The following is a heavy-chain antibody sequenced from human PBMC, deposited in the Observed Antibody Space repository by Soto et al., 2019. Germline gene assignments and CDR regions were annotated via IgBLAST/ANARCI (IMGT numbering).Heavy chain of an antibody. Sequence: GSGPTLVNPTQTLTLTCTFSGFSLSTSGVGVGWIRQPPGKALEWLALIYWNDDKRYSPSLKSRLTITKDTSKNQVVLTMTNMDPVDTATHDCAHSRSWHDAFDIWGQGTMVTFSS. J-gene: IGHJ3*02. CDR3: AHSRSWHDAFDI. CDR1: GFSLSTSGVG. D-gene: IGHD6-13*01. CDR2: IYWNDDK. V-gene: IGHV2-5*01.